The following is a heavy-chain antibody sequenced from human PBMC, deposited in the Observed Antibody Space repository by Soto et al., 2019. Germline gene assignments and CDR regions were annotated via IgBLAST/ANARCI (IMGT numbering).Heavy chain of an antibody. D-gene: IGHD3-22*01. V-gene: IGHV1-18*01. J-gene: IGHJ4*02. CDR1: GYTFTSYV. CDR2: ISAYNGNT. Sequence: VKVSCKASGYTFTSYVISWVLQAPGQGLEWTGWISAYNGNTNYAQKLQGRVTMTTDTSTSTAYMELRSLRSDDTAVYYCARLPYYYDSSGYYARFRGLDDYWGQGNLVTVSS. CDR3: ARLPYYYDSSGYYARFRGLDDY.